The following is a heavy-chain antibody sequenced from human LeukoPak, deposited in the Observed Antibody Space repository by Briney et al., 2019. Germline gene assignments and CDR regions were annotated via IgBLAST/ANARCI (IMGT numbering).Heavy chain of an antibody. CDR1: GFTFSSYA. V-gene: IGHV3-30*04. CDR2: ISYDGSNK. CDR3: ARDRSWNDAGFNY. D-gene: IGHD1-1*01. J-gene: IGHJ4*02. Sequence: GGSLRLSCAASGFTFSSYAMHWVRQAPGRGLEWVAVISYDGSNKYYADSVKGRFTISRDNSKNTLYLQMNSLRAEDTAVYYCARDRSWNDAGFNYWGQGTLVTVSS.